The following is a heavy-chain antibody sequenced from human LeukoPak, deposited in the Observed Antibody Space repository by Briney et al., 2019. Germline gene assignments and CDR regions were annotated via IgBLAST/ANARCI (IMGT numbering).Heavy chain of an antibody. CDR3: ARNTAAGILGGYYGMDV. D-gene: IGHD6-13*01. V-gene: IGHV1-69*13. CDR2: IIPIFGTA. Sequence: ASVKVSCKASGGTFSSYAISWVRQAPGQGLEWMGGIIPIFGTANYAQKFQGRVTITADESTSTAYMELSSLRSEDTAVYYCARNTAAGILGGYYGMDVWGQGTTVTVS. CDR1: GGTFSSYA. J-gene: IGHJ6*02.